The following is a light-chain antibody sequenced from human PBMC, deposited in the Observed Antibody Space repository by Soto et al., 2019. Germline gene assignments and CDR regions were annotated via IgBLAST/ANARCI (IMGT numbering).Light chain of an antibody. CDR3: SSYTVTSTLYV. Sequence: QSALAQPASVSGSPGQSITISCTGTSGDIGGYNYVSWYQQYPGKAPKLMIYEVVSGPSGVSNRFSGSKSGNTASLTISGLQAEDEADYYCSSYTVTSTLYVFGSGTKLTVL. V-gene: IGLV2-14*01. CDR2: EVV. CDR1: SGDIGGYNY. J-gene: IGLJ1*01.